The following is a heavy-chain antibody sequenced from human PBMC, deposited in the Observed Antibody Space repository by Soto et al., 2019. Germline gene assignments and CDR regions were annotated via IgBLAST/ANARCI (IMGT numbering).Heavy chain of an antibody. CDR3: ARRSTIFGVVHDAFDI. J-gene: IGHJ3*02. CDR1: GYSFTSYW. Sequence: GESLKISCKGSGYSFTSYWIGWVRQMPGKGLEWMGIIYPGDSDTRYSPSFQGQVTISADKSISTAYLQWSSLKASDTAMYYCARRSTIFGVVHDAFDIWGQGTMVTVSS. V-gene: IGHV5-51*01. CDR2: IYPGDSDT. D-gene: IGHD3-3*01.